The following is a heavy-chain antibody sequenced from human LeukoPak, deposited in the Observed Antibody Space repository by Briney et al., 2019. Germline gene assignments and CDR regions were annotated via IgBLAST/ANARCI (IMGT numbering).Heavy chain of an antibody. J-gene: IGHJ4*02. D-gene: IGHD1/OR15-1a*01. CDR1: GFTFSSYA. Sequence: PGGSLRLSCAASGFTFSSYAMHWVRQAPGKGLEWVAVISYDGSNKYYADSVKGRFTISRDNSKNTLYLQMNSLRAEDTAVYYCARGLEHDYWGQGTLVTVSS. CDR2: ISYDGSNK. CDR3: ARGLEHDY. V-gene: IGHV3-30-3*01.